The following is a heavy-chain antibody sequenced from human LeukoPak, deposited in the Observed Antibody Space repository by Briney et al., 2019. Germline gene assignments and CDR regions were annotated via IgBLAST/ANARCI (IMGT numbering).Heavy chain of an antibody. Sequence: PGRSLRLSCAASGFTFSSYGTHWVRQAPGKGLEWVAVIWYDGSNKYYADSVKGRFTISRDNSKNTLYLQMNSLRAEDTAVYYCAKDGDGGYGSGVVGVRPPAHYFDYWGQGTLVTVSS. CDR3: AKDGDGGYGSGVVGVRPPAHYFDY. D-gene: IGHD3-10*01. J-gene: IGHJ4*02. V-gene: IGHV3-33*06. CDR2: IWYDGSNK. CDR1: GFTFSSYG.